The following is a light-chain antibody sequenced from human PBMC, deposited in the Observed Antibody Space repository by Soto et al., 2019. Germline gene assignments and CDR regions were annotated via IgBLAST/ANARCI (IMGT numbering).Light chain of an antibody. CDR2: GNI. V-gene: IGLV1-40*01. CDR1: GSNIGAGYA. J-gene: IGLJ3*02. CDR3: QSYDSSVTGSPV. Sequence: QAVVTQPPSVSGAPGQRVTISCTGAGSNIGAGYAVHWYQQLPGTAPKLLIYGNINRPSGVPDRFFGSKSDSSASLTINGLQAEDEGDYYCQSYDSSVTGSPVFAGGTKLTVL.